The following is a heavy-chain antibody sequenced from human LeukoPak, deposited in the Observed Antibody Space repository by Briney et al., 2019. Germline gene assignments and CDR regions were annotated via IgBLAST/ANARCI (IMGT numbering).Heavy chain of an antibody. Sequence: PGGSLRLSCAASGFTFSGYGIHWVRQAPGKGLEWVAFISHDGINKQYGDSVKGRFTISRDNSKNTLSLQMNSLRAEDTAVYYCAKKVGGVYAFDIWGQGTMVTVSS. CDR2: ISHDGINK. J-gene: IGHJ3*02. CDR3: AKKVGGVYAFDI. V-gene: IGHV3-30*18. D-gene: IGHD3-16*01. CDR1: GFTFSGYG.